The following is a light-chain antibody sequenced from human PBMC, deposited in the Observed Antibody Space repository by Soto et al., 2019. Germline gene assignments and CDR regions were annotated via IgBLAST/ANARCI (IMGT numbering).Light chain of an antibody. V-gene: IGLV2-11*01. CDR1: SSDVGGYNY. CDR2: DVS. Sequence: QSALTQPRSVPGSPGQSITISCTGTSSDVGGYNYVSWYRQHPGKAPKLMIYDVSKRPSGVPDRFSGSKSGNTASLTISGLQAEDEADYYCCSYAGSYTHYVFGTGTKVTVL. J-gene: IGLJ1*01. CDR3: CSYAGSYTHYV.